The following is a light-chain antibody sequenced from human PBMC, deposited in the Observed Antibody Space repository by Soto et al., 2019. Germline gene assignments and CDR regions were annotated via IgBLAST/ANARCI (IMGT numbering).Light chain of an antibody. J-gene: IGKJ5*01. Sequence: EIVLTQSPGTLSLSPGERATLSCRASQSVSSSYFTWYHQKPGQAPRLLIYDASSRATGIPDRFSGSGSGTDFALTISRMEHEDVAVYYCQQYGSSPPITFGQGTRLEIK. CDR1: QSVSSSY. CDR3: QQYGSSPPIT. CDR2: DAS. V-gene: IGKV3-20*01.